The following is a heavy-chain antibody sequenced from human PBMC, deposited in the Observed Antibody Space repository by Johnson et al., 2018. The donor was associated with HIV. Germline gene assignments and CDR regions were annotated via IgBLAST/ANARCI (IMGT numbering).Heavy chain of an antibody. CDR3: ARAPQTYNWNYMMAFDM. D-gene: IGHD1-7*01. J-gene: IGHJ3*02. Sequence: VKLVKSGGGVVQPGRSLRLSCAASGFIFSSYAMHWVRQAPGKGLEWVAGISYDGSNKYYGDSVKGRFTISRDTSKNTLSLQMNSLRAEDTAVYYCARAPQTYNWNYMMAFDMWGQGTMVTVSP. CDR2: ISYDGSNK. V-gene: IGHV3-30*04. CDR1: GFIFSSYA.